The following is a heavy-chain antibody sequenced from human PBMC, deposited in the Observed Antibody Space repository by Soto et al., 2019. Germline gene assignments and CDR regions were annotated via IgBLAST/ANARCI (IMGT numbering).Heavy chain of an antibody. J-gene: IGHJ4*02. D-gene: IGHD1-26*01. Sequence: EVQLVESGGGLVKPGVSLRLSCAASGFSLNDYSMNWIRQAPGKGLEWVASISSSSSFIHYAESMKGRFTISRDNAKNSLYLQMNSLSAEDPAVYYCAGSSDDGRDNWGQGTLVTVSS. CDR2: ISSSSSFI. CDR1: GFSLNDYS. V-gene: IGHV3-21*01. CDR3: AGSSDDGRDN.